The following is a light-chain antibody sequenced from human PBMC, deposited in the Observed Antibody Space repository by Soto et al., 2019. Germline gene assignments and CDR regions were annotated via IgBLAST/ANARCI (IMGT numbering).Light chain of an antibody. J-gene: IGLJ2*01. CDR1: SSNIGSNC. CDR3: AAWDDSLSPHVV. V-gene: IGLV1-47*01. Sequence: QSVLTQPPSASGTPGQRVTISCSGSSSNIGSNCVYWYQQLPGTAPKLLIYRNNQRPSGVPDRFSGSKSGTSASLAISGLRSEDEADYYCAAWDDSLSPHVVFGGGTKLTVL. CDR2: RNN.